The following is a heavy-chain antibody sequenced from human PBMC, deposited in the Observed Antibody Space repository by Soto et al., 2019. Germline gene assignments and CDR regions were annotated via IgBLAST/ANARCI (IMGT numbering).Heavy chain of an antibody. CDR1: GFTFSTYA. CDR2: VSGSGAKT. Sequence: EVQLLESGVGLVQPGGSLRLSCTASGFTFSTYAMTWVRQAPGKGLEWVSTVSGSGAKTYYADSVRGRFTISRDNSKDTLYLQMNSLTAEDTATYYCTRDWTGNTCPCMDVWGQGTTVTVSS. J-gene: IGHJ6*02. V-gene: IGHV3-23*01. CDR3: TRDWTGNTCPCMDV. D-gene: IGHD2-8*02.